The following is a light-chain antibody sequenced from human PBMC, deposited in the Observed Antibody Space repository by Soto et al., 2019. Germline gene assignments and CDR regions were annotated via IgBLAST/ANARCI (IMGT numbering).Light chain of an antibody. CDR3: QSADSSGTSHVV. J-gene: IGLJ2*01. CDR1: ALPKQY. Sequence: SYELTQPPSVSVSPGQTARITCSGDALPKQYAYWYQQKPGQAPVLVIYKDSERPSGIPERFSGTNSGTTVTLTISGVHAEDEADYYCQSADSSGTSHVVFGGGTKLTVL. CDR2: KDS. V-gene: IGLV3-25*03.